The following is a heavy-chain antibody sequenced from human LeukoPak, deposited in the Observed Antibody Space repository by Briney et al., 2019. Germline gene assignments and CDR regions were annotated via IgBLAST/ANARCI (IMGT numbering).Heavy chain of an antibody. D-gene: IGHD1-26*01. CDR2: ISSNGGST. CDR1: GFTFSSYA. J-gene: IGHJ4*02. V-gene: IGHV3-64D*06. CDR3: VNDLIRRALLCNSGSYYGIFDY. Sequence: GGSLRLSCSASGFTFSSYAMHWVRQAPGKGLEYVSAISSNGGSTYYADSVKGRFTISRDNSKNTLYLQMSSLRAEDTAVYYCVNDLIRRALLCNSGSYYGIFDYWGQGTLVTVSS.